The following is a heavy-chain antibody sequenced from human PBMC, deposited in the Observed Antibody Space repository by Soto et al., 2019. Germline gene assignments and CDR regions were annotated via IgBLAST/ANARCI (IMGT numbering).Heavy chain of an antibody. D-gene: IGHD1-7*01. CDR3: ARGSRYNWNYVLWYYYGMDV. J-gene: IGHJ6*02. Sequence: ASVKVSCKASGYTFTSYGISWVRQAPGQGLEWMGWISAYNGNTNYAQKLQGRVTMTRDTSISTAYMELSRLRSDDTAVYYCARGSRYNWNYVLWYYYGMDVWGQGTTVTVSS. V-gene: IGHV1-18*01. CDR2: ISAYNGNT. CDR1: GYTFTSYG.